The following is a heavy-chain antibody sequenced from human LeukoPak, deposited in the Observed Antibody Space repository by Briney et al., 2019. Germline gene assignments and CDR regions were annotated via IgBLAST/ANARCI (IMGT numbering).Heavy chain of an antibody. D-gene: IGHD3-3*01. J-gene: IGHJ6*03. CDR2: IYTSGST. Sequence: SETLSLTCTVSSGSISSGSYYWSWIRQPAGKGLEWIGRIYTSGSTNYNPSLKSRVTISVDRSKNQFSLKLSSVTAADTAVYYCASSTIFGVEHYYYYMDVWGKGTTVTVSS. V-gene: IGHV4-61*02. CDR1: SGSISSGSYY. CDR3: ASSTIFGVEHYYYYMDV.